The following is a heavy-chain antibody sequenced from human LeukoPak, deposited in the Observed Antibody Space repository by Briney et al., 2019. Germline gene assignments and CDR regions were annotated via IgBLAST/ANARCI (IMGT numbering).Heavy chain of an antibody. Sequence: ASVKVSCKASGYTFTAYYMHWVRQAPGQGLEWMGWINPNSGVTNYAQNFQGRVTMTRDTSISTAYMELRSLRSDDTAVYYCARDLGLRHAFDIWGQGTMVTVSS. CDR2: INPNSGVT. D-gene: IGHD3-16*01. CDR1: GYTFTAYY. V-gene: IGHV1-2*02. J-gene: IGHJ3*02. CDR3: ARDLGLRHAFDI.